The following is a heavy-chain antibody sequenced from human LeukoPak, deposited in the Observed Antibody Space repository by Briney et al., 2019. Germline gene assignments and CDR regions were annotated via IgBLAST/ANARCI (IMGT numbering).Heavy chain of an antibody. V-gene: IGHV3-21*01. J-gene: IGHJ4*02. CDR3: ASDISAAAAITLFDY. CDR1: GFSFCSYS. CDR2: VSSRSDYI. D-gene: IGHD6-25*01. Sequence: GGSLRLSCADSGFSFCSYSMKWVRQAPGKGLEWVSSVSSRSDYITTAYSAKVRFSISRSNAKYSLYLQLNSLRAEDTAVYYCASDISAAAAITLFDYWGQGILVTVSS.